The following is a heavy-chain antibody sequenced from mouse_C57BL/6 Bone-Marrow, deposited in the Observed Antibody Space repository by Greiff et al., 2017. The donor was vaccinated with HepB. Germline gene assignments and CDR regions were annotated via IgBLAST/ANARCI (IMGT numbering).Heavy chain of an antibody. V-gene: IGHV5-4*01. CDR3: ARDGGYYYGSPWYFDV. Sequence: EVQLQESGGGLVKPGGSLKLSCAASGFTFSSYAMSWVRQTPEKRLEWVATISDGGSYTYYPDNVKGRFTISRDNAKNNLYLQMSHLKSEDTAMYYCARDGGYYYGSPWYFDVWGTGTTVTVSS. J-gene: IGHJ1*03. CDR2: ISDGGSYT. D-gene: IGHD1-1*01. CDR1: GFTFSSYA.